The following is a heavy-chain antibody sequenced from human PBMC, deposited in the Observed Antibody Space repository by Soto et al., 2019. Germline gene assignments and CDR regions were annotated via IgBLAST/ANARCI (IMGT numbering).Heavy chain of an antibody. Sequence: SETLSLTCTVSGGSISSYYWSWIRQPPGKGLEWIGYIYYSGSTNYNPSLKSRVTISVDTSKNQFSLKLSSVTAADTAVYYCARLITIFGGPDYWGQGTLVTVSS. J-gene: IGHJ4*02. CDR1: GGSISSYY. V-gene: IGHV4-59*08. CDR2: IYYSGST. CDR3: ARLITIFGGPDY. D-gene: IGHD3-3*01.